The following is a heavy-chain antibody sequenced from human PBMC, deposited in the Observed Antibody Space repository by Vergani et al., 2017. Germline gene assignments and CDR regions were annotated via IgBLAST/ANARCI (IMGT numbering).Heavy chain of an antibody. D-gene: IGHD6-19*01. Sequence: QLQLQESGPGLVKPSETLSLTCTVSGGSISSSSYYWGWIRQPPGKGLEWIGSIYYSGSTYYNTSLKSRVTISVDTSKNQFSLKLSSVTAADTAVYYCASSIAVADEGSYYFDYWGQGTLVTVSS. CDR3: ASSIAVADEGSYYFDY. CDR1: GGSISSSSYY. CDR2: IYYSGST. J-gene: IGHJ4*02. V-gene: IGHV4-39*01.